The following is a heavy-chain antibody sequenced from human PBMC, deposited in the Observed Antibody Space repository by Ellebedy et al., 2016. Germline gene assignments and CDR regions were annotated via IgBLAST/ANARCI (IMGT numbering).Heavy chain of an antibody. CDR1: GYSISSGYY. D-gene: IGHD5-12*01. Sequence: GSLRLSXTVSGYSISSGYYWGWIRQPPGKGLEWIGSIYHSGSTYYNPSLKSRVTISVDTSKNQFSLKLSSVTAADTAVYYCARWGFRGGYDLLFDYWGQGTLVTVSS. J-gene: IGHJ4*02. CDR2: IYHSGST. CDR3: ARWGFRGGYDLLFDY. V-gene: IGHV4-38-2*02.